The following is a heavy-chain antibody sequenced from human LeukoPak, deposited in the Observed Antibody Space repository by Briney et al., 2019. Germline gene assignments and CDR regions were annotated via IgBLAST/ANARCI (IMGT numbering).Heavy chain of an antibody. D-gene: IGHD3-3*01. Sequence: GESLKISCKGSGYSFTSYWIGWERQMPGKGLEWMGIIYPGDSDTRYSPSFQGQVTISADKSISTAYLQWSSLKASDTAMYYCARHVGPNYDFWSGYYIDYWGQGTLVTVSS. J-gene: IGHJ4*02. V-gene: IGHV5-51*01. CDR3: ARHVGPNYDFWSGYYIDY. CDR2: IYPGDSDT. CDR1: GYSFTSYW.